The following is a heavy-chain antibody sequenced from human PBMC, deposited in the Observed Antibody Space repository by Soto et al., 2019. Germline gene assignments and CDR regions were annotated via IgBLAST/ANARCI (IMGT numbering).Heavy chain of an antibody. CDR3: ARVPPSNYDFWSGYSDKYYYYGMDV. CDR2: INADNGNT. D-gene: IGHD3-3*01. Sequence: ASVKVSCKASGFSFTSYAMHWVRQAPGQGLEWMGWINADNGNTKYSQKLQGRVTITRDTSTSTAYMELSSLRSDDTAVYYCARVPPSNYDFWSGYSDKYYYYGMDVWGQGTTVTVS. V-gene: IGHV1-3*01. J-gene: IGHJ6*02. CDR1: GFSFTSYA.